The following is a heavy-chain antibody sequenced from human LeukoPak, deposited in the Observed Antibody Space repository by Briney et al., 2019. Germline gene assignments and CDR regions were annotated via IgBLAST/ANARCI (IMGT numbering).Heavy chain of an antibody. D-gene: IGHD2-15*01. Sequence: PSETLSLTCTVSGGSSSSRSYHWAWIRQPPGKGLELIGTVYHSGSTYYNPSLKSRVTISVDTPKNQFSLKLSSVTAADTAVYYCARRDCSGGSCPGAYFDYWGQGTQVTVSS. CDR1: GGSSSSRSYH. CDR2: VYHSGST. V-gene: IGHV4-39*01. J-gene: IGHJ4*02. CDR3: ARRDCSGGSCPGAYFDY.